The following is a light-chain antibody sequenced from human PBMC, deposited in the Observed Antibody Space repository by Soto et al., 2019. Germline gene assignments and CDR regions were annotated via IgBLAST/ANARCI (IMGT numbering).Light chain of an antibody. Sequence: DIQMTQSPSSLSAFVGDTVTITCRASQDISNFLAWYQQKPGKVPKLLIYAASTLQSGVPSRFSGSGAGTDFTLTISSRQAEDVATYYCQKCKIAPFTVGGGTKVEMK. CDR3: QKCKIAPFT. V-gene: IGKV1-27*01. CDR2: AAS. CDR1: QDISNF. J-gene: IGKJ4*01.